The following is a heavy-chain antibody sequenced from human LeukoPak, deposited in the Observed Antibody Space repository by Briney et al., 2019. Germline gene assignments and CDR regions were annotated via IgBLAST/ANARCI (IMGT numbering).Heavy chain of an antibody. D-gene: IGHD3-10*01. CDR3: ARRVKTEAAISGDNWFDP. Sequence: PSQTLSLTRTVSGASITTNSCNCIRHPPGHGLEWTGYIYSSGSTTYNPSLESRASMSVDTSKNQFSLNLRSVAAADTAVYYCARRVKTEAAISGDNWFDPWGQGTLVTVSS. CDR1: GASITTNS. J-gene: IGHJ5*02. CDR2: IYSSGST. V-gene: IGHV4-4*09.